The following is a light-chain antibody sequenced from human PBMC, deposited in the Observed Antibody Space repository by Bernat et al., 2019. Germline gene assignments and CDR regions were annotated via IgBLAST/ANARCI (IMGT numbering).Light chain of an antibody. CDR2: SAY. CDR1: ESVGSY. CDR3: QKYNDLLLN. J-gene: IGKJ4*01. V-gene: IGKV3D-15*03. Sequence: SPGETATLSCRASESVGSYLAWYQQNPGQAPKLLVHSAYFRATGIPDRFSGSGSRTEFTLAISNLEPKDVVVYHCQKYNDLLLNCGGGNKVEIK.